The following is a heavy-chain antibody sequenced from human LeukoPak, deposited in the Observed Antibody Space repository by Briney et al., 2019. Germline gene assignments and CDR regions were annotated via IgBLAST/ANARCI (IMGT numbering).Heavy chain of an antibody. CDR1: EFXFSSYS. CDR2: TRNKANSYAT. V-gene: IGHV3-72*01. CDR3: ISDHTGHDDY. Sequence: GGSLRLSCAASEFXFSSYSINWVREAPGKGLEWVGRTRNKANSYATEYAASVKGRFTISRDDSKNSLYLQMNSLRADDTAVYYCISDHTGHDDYWGQGTLVTVSS. D-gene: IGHD1-1*01. J-gene: IGHJ4*02.